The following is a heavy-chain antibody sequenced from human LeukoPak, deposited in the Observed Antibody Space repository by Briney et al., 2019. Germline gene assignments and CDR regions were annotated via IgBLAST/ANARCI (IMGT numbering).Heavy chain of an antibody. CDR1: GFTFSSYA. Sequence: PGGSLRLSCAASGFTFSSYAMSWVRQAPGKGLEWVSAISSSGGSTYYADSVKGRFTISRDNSKNTLYLQMNSLRAEDTAVYYCAKVWDTYHYDSSGSFDYWGQGTLVTVSS. D-gene: IGHD3-22*01. CDR2: ISSSGGST. J-gene: IGHJ4*02. CDR3: AKVWDTYHYDSSGSFDY. V-gene: IGHV3-23*01.